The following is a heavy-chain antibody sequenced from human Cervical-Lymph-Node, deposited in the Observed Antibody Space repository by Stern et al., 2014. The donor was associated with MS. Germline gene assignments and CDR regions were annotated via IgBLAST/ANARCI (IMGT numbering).Heavy chain of an antibody. D-gene: IGHD2-8*01. V-gene: IGHV1-18*01. CDR1: GYTFTTYG. CDR3: ARDKMHAFDY. Sequence: VQLVESGTEVQKPGASVLVSCKASGYTFTTYGIPWVRQAPGPGLEWIGWIRAVTGNTKYAQKFQDRVTMTRDTTTGTAYMEVRSLRSEDTAVYYCARDKMHAFDYWGQGTQVTVPS. J-gene: IGHJ4*02. CDR2: IRAVTGNT.